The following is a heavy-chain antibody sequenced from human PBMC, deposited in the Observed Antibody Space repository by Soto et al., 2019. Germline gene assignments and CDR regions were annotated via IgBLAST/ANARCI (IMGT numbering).Heavy chain of an antibody. D-gene: IGHD4-17*01. V-gene: IGHV3-23*01. J-gene: IGHJ4*02. CDR2: VSPSGENT. Sequence: EVQLLESGGGLVQPGGSLRLSCAASGFTFNSYGMSWVRQAPGKGLEWVAVVSPSGENTNYADSVKGRFTISRDNSNNTVNLQMNSLRVEDTAIYFCAKTGFGDYDYWGPGALVTVSS. CDR1: GFTFNSYG. CDR3: AKTGFGDYDY.